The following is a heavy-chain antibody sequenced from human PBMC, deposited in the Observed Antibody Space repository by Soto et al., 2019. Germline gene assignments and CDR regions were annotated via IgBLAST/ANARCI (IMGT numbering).Heavy chain of an antibody. CDR2: IYYSGST. D-gene: IGHD4-17*01. J-gene: IGHJ4*02. V-gene: IGHV4-31*03. Sequence: QVQLQESGPGLVKPSQTLSLTCTVSGGSINSGGYYWSWIRQHPGKGLEWIGYIYYSGSTYYNPSLKSRVTISVDTSKNQFSLKLSSVTAADTAVYYCARDYGEDTGRFDYWGQGTLVTVSS. CDR1: GGSINSGGYY. CDR3: ARDYGEDTGRFDY.